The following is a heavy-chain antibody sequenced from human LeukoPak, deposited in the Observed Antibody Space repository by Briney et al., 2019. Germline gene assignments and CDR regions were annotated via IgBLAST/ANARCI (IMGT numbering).Heavy chain of an antibody. CDR1: GFTVSSNY. CDR2: ISYDGSSK. V-gene: IGHV3-30*03. D-gene: IGHD5-18*01. Sequence: PGGSLRLSCAASGFTVSSNYMSWVRQAPGKGLEWMAVISYDGSSKYYADSVKGRFTISRDNSKNTLYLQMNSLRAEDTAVYYCARARSSYGYGDAFDIWGQGTMVTVSS. J-gene: IGHJ3*02. CDR3: ARARSSYGYGDAFDI.